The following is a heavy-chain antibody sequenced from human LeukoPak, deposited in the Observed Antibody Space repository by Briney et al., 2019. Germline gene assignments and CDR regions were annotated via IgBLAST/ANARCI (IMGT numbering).Heavy chain of an antibody. J-gene: IGHJ4*02. CDR3: ARGLGDSSGYYFGYFDY. CDR1: GFTVSSNY. D-gene: IGHD3-22*01. CDR2: IYSGGST. V-gene: IGHV3-66*01. Sequence: GGSLRLSCAASGFTVSSNYMSWVRQAPGKGLGWVSVIYSGGSTYYADSVKGRFTISRDNFKNTLYLQMNSLRAEDTAVYYCARGLGDSSGYYFGYFDYWGQGTLVTVSS.